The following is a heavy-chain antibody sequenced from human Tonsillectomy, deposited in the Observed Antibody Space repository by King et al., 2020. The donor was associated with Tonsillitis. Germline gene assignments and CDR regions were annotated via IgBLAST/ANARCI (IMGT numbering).Heavy chain of an antibody. V-gene: IGHV3-21*01. CDR2: ISSSSTYI. J-gene: IGHJ4*02. D-gene: IGHD3-10*01. CDR1: GFTFNNYN. CDR3: ARYGPGGVFDY. Sequence: VQLVESGGGLVKPGGSLRLSCAASGFTFNNYNINWLRRAPGKGLEWVSSISSSSTYIYYGDSVKGRFTISRDNAKNSLYLPMNSLRAEVTAVYYCARYGPGGVFDYWGQGTLVTVSS.